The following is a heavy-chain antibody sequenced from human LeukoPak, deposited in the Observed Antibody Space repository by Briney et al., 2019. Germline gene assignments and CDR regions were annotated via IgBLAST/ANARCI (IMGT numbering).Heavy chain of an antibody. Sequence: PGGSLRLSCAASGFTFSTSAMSWVRQAPGKGLEWVSAITGGGDYTYYADSVKGRFTISRDNPKNAVYLQMISLRAEDTAVYYCAKAVRVCSSTSCYAPFDYWGQGTLVTVSS. J-gene: IGHJ4*02. D-gene: IGHD2-2*01. CDR1: GFTFSTSA. CDR2: ITGGGDYT. CDR3: AKAVRVCSSTSCYAPFDY. V-gene: IGHV3-23*01.